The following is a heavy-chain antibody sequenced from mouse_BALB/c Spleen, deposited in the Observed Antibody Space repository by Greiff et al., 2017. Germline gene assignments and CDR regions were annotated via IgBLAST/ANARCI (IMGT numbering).Heavy chain of an antibody. V-gene: IGHV1-14*01. CDR2: INPYNDGT. CDR3: ERGSVAGSVDD. Sequence: VQLQQSGPELVKPGASVKMSCKASGYTFTSYVMHWVKQKPGQGLEWIGYINPYNDGTKYNEKFKGKATLTSDKSSSTAYMELSSLTSEDSAVYDCERGSVAGSVDDWGKGTTPTAS. CDR1: GYTFTSYV. J-gene: IGHJ2*01. D-gene: IGHD1-1*01.